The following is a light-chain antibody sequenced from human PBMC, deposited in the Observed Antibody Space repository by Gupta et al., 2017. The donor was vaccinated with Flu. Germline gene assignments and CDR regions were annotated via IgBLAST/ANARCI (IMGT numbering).Light chain of an antibody. V-gene: IGLV1-40*01. CDR2: NNI. Sequence: QSVLTQPPSVSGAPGQRVTISCTGSSSNIGAGNDVHWFQQLPATAPNLLIYNNINRPSGVPDRFSASKSGTSATLAITGLQAEDEADYYCQSYDSSMSGSLFGGGTKLTVL. CDR1: SSNIGAGND. J-gene: IGLJ2*01. CDR3: QSYDSSMSGSL.